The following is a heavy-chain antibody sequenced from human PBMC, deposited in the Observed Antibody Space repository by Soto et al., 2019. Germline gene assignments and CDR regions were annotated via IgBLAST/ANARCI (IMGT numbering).Heavy chain of an antibody. Sequence: GGSLRLSCEASGFTFNNFVMTWVRQAPGRGLEWVSGISGGGGTSFYADSVKGRFTIPRDNSKNTVFLQMNSLRTEDTAVYYCAKFGRAYLYLDSLGQGTPVTSPQ. CDR2: ISGGGGTS. V-gene: IGHV3-23*01. D-gene: IGHD3-16*01. CDR3: AKFGRAYLYLDS. CDR1: GFTFNNFV. J-gene: IGHJ4*02.